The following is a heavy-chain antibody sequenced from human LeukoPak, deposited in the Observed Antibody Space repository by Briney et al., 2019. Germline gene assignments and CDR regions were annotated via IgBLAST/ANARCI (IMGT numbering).Heavy chain of an antibody. CDR2: ITTGDNT. CDR3: ATRGGGRGIAAAGDFDY. V-gene: IGHV3-23*01. CDR1: GFIFTNYG. Sequence: RSGGSLRLSCAASGFIFTNYGMSWVRQAPGQGLEWVSSITTGDNTYYADSVKGRFTISRDNSKNTLYLQMNSLRAEDTAVYYCATRGGGRGIAAAGDFDYWGQGILVTVSS. J-gene: IGHJ4*02. D-gene: IGHD6-13*01.